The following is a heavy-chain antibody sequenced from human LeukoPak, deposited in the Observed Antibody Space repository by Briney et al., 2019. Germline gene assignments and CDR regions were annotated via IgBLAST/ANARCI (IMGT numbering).Heavy chain of an antibody. CDR3: AKESSGGWYFDY. CDR2: ISAGGGST. D-gene: IGHD6-19*01. CDR1: EFTFSNYA. Sequence: PGGSLRLSCAASEFTFSNYAVSWVRQAPGKGLEWVSAISAGGGSTYYADSVKGRFTISRDNSKNTLHLQMNSLRAEDTAVYYCAKESSGGWYFDYWGQGTLVTVSS. J-gene: IGHJ4*02. V-gene: IGHV3-23*01.